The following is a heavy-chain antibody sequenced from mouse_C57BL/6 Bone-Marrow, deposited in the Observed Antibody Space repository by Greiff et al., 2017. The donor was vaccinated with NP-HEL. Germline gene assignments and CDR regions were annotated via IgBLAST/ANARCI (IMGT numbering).Heavy chain of an antibody. CDR1: GFTFTDYY. J-gene: IGHJ3*01. CDR3: ARYEGSSGFFAY. Sequence: EVHLVESGGGLVQPGGSLSLSCAASGFTFTDYYMSWVRQPPGKALEWLGFIRNKANGYTTEYSASVKGRFTISRDNSQSILYLQMNALRAEDSATYYCARYEGSSGFFAYWGQGTLVTVSA. CDR2: IRNKANGYTT. D-gene: IGHD3-2*02. V-gene: IGHV7-3*01.